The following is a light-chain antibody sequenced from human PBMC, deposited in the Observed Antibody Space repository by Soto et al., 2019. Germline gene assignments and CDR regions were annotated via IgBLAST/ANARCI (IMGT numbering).Light chain of an antibody. CDR1: SGYVGTYSL. J-gene: IGLJ1*01. V-gene: IGLV2-23*01. Sequence: QSALAQPASVSGSPGQSITISCTGASGYVGTYSLVSWYQQHPGKAPKVVIYEGHKRPSGVPDRFSGSTSVNTASLTISGLQTDDEADYYCCLYVGVTTYVFGTGTKVTVL. CDR2: EGH. CDR3: CLYVGVTTYV.